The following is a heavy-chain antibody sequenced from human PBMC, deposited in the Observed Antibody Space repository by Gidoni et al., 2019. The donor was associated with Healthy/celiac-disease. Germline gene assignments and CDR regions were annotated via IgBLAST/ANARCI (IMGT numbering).Heavy chain of an antibody. Sequence: QVQLVESGGGVVQPGRSLRLSCAASGFTFSSYGMHWVRQAPGKGLEWVAVISYDGSNKYYADSVKGRFTISRDNSKNTLYLQMNSLRAEDTAVYYCAKPLTRYDEYYFDYWGQGTLVTVSS. V-gene: IGHV3-30*18. J-gene: IGHJ4*02. D-gene: IGHD4-17*01. CDR1: GFTFSSYG. CDR2: ISYDGSNK. CDR3: AKPLTRYDEYYFDY.